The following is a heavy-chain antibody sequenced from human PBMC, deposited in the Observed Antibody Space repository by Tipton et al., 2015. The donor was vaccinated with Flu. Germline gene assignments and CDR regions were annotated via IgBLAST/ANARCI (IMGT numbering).Heavy chain of an antibody. CDR2: IYSSGST. CDR1: GGSINSYY. Sequence: TLSLTCTVSGGSINSYYWSWIRQSAGKGLEWIGRIYSSGSTNYNPSLKSRVTMSVDTSKNQFSLKMSSVTAADTAVYYCAKVLFGWVESWAQGTLVTVSS. V-gene: IGHV4-4*07. CDR3: AKVLFGWVES. D-gene: IGHD3-16*01. J-gene: IGHJ5*01.